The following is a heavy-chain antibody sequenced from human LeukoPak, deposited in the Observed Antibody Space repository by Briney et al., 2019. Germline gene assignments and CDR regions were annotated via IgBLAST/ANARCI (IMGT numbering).Heavy chain of an antibody. J-gene: IGHJ4*02. CDR3: AKDRSDHYYDTSDH. Sequence: PGGSLRLSCAASGFTFSSYAMSWVRQAPGKGLEWVSDITGSGGSTHYADSVKGRFTVSRDNSKNTLYLQMNSLRADDTAVYYCAKDRSDHYYDTSDHWGQGTLVTVSS. V-gene: IGHV3-23*01. CDR2: ITGSGGST. D-gene: IGHD3-22*01. CDR1: GFTFSSYA.